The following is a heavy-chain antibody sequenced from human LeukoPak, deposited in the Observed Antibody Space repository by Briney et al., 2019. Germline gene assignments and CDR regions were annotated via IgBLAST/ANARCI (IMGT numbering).Heavy chain of an antibody. Sequence: GGSLRLSCAASGFTFSSYAMSWVRQAPGKGLEWVSSISASGGSTYYADSVKGRFTISRDNSKNTLYLQMNSLRAEDTALYYCAKDSTWIQLYYEYWGQGTLLTVSS. CDR2: ISASGGST. J-gene: IGHJ4*02. CDR3: AKDSTWIQLYYEY. V-gene: IGHV3-23*01. CDR1: GFTFSSYA. D-gene: IGHD5-18*01.